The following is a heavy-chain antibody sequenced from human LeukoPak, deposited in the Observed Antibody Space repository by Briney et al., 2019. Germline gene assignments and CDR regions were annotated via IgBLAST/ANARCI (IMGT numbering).Heavy chain of an antibody. Sequence: ASVKVSCKASGYTFTGSSIHWVRQAPGQGLEWMGWINPNGGGTKYAQKFQGRVAVTRDTSNTTAYMDLYRLRLDDTAVYYCARDRGRTTIVDYWGQGTLVTVSS. CDR2: INPNGGGT. CDR1: GYTFTGSS. D-gene: IGHD4-11*01. CDR3: ARDRGRTTIVDY. V-gene: IGHV1-2*02. J-gene: IGHJ4*02.